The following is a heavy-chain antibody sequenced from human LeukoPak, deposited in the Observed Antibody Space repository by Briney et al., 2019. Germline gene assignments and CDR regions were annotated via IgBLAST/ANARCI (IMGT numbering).Heavy chain of an antibody. J-gene: IGHJ4*02. V-gene: IGHV3-11*04. CDR2: ISSSGSTI. D-gene: IGHD5-12*01. Sequence: GGSLRLSCAASGFTFSDYYMSWIRQAPGKGLEWVSYISSSGSTIYYADSVKGRFTISRDSAKNSLYLQMNSLRAEDTAVYYCARDHLRGYSGYDEVYFDYWGQGTLVTVSS. CDR3: ARDHLRGYSGYDEVYFDY. CDR1: GFTFSDYY.